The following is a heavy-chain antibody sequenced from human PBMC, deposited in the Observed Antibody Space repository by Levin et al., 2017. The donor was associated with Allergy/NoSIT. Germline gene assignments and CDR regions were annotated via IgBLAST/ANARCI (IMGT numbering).Heavy chain of an antibody. J-gene: IGHJ4*02. Sequence: QPGGSLRLSCAASGFTFNTYWMSWVRQAPGKGLEWVANIKQDGSEKYYVDSVKGRFTVSRDNAKNSLYLQMNSLRAEDTAVYYCARTNWGVESWGQGTLVTVSS. CDR2: IKQDGSEK. V-gene: IGHV3-7*04. D-gene: IGHD7-27*01. CDR3: ARTNWGVES. CDR1: GFTFNTYW.